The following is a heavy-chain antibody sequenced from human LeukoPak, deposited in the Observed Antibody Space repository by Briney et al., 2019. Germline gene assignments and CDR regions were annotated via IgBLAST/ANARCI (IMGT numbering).Heavy chain of an antibody. V-gene: IGHV3-21*01. J-gene: IGHJ4*02. CDR1: GFTFSSYW. CDR2: ISSSSSYI. Sequence: GGSLRLSCAASGFTFSSYWMSWVRQAPGKGLEWVSSISSSSSYIYYADSVKGRFTISRDNAKNSLYLQMNSLRAEDTAVYYCARGGPTSYSSSWYYFDYWGQGTLVTVSS. CDR3: ARGGPTSYSSSWYYFDY. D-gene: IGHD6-13*01.